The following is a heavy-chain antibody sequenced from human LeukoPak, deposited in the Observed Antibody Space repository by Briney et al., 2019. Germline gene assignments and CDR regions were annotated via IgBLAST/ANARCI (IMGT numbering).Heavy chain of an antibody. Sequence: ASVKVSCKASGYSFTSNVISWVRQAPGQGLEWMGWISAYNGNTNYAQKLQGRVTMTTDTSTSTAYMELRSLRSDDTAVYYCARDGYYDSSGYCDYWGQGTLVTVSS. V-gene: IGHV1-18*01. CDR3: ARDGYYDSSGYCDY. CDR2: ISAYNGNT. J-gene: IGHJ4*02. CDR1: GYSFTSNV. D-gene: IGHD3-22*01.